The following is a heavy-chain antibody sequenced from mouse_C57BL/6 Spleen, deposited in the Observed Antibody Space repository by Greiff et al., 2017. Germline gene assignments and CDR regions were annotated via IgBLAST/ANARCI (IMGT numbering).Heavy chain of an antibody. Sequence: EVKVEESGGGLVQPGGSMKLSCVASGFTFSNYWMNWVRQSPEKGLEWVAQIRLKSDNYATHYAESVKGRFTISRDDSKSSVYLQMNNLSAEDTGIYYCTGGSYVYWYFDVWGTGTTVTVSS. CDR1: GFTFSNYW. V-gene: IGHV6-3*01. J-gene: IGHJ1*03. CDR2: IRLKSDNYAT. D-gene: IGHD1-1*02. CDR3: TGGSYVYWYFDV.